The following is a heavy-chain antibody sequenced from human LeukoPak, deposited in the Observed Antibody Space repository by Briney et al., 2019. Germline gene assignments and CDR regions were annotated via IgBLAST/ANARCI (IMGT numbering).Heavy chain of an antibody. Sequence: SETLSLTCTVSGGSVSSGSYYWSWIRQPPGKGLEWIGYIYYSGSTNYNPSLKSRVTISVDKSKNQFSLKLSSVTAADTAVYYCARDPGSGWYTGYFDLWGRGTLVTVSS. J-gene: IGHJ2*01. V-gene: IGHV4-61*01. D-gene: IGHD6-19*01. CDR3: ARDPGSGWYTGYFDL. CDR1: GGSVSSGSYY. CDR2: IYYSGST.